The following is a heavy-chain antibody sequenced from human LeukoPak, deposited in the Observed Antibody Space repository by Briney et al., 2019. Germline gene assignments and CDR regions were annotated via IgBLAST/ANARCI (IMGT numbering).Heavy chain of an antibody. CDR3: ASDLMIPAAPRDY. D-gene: IGHD2-2*01. CDR2: ISSSSSTI. J-gene: IGHJ4*02. Sequence: QPGGSLRLSCAASGFTFSSYSMSWVRQAPGKGLEWVSYISSSSSTIYYADSVKGRFTISRDNAKNSLYLQMNRLRDEDTAVYYCASDLMIPAAPRDYWGQGTLVTVSS. CDR1: GFTFSSYS. V-gene: IGHV3-48*02.